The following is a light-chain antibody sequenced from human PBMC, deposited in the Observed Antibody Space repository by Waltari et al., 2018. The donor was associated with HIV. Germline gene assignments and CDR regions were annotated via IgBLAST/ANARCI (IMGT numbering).Light chain of an antibody. V-gene: IGKV1-17*01. CDR3: LQHNDYPRT. J-gene: IGKJ2*01. CDR1: QGIRNA. CDR2: AAS. Sequence: DIQMTPSPSSLSASVGDRVTITCRATQGIRNALGWYQQKPGEAPKRLIYAASTLQNGVSSRFSGSGSGTEFTLTITSLQPEDVATYYCLQHNDYPRTFGQGTKLEIK.